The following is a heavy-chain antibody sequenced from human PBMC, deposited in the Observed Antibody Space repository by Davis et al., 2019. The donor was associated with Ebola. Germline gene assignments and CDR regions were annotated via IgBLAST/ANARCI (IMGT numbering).Heavy chain of an antibody. CDR3: ARVTGDYYYYGMDV. D-gene: IGHD1-14*01. Sequence: PGGSLRLSCAASGFTVSSNYMSWIRQPPGKGLEWIGEINHSGSTNYNPSLKSRVTISVDTSKNQFSLKLSSVTAADTAVYYCARVTGDYYYYGMDVWGQGTTVTVSS. CDR2: INHSGST. V-gene: IGHV4-34*01. CDR1: GFTVSSNY. J-gene: IGHJ6*02.